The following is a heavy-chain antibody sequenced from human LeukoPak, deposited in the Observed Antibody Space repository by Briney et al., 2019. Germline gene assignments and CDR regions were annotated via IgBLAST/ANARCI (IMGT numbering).Heavy chain of an antibody. CDR1: GFTFSTYS. CDR3: AREDIYSYGDGWD. D-gene: IGHD5-18*01. V-gene: IGHV3-21*01. Sequence: GGSLRLSCAASGFTFSTYSMNWVRQAPGKGLEWVSSISSSSTYIYYADSVKGRFIISRDNAKNSLYLQMNSLRAEDTAVYYCAREDIYSYGDGWDWGQGTLVTVSS. J-gene: IGHJ4*02. CDR2: ISSSSTYI.